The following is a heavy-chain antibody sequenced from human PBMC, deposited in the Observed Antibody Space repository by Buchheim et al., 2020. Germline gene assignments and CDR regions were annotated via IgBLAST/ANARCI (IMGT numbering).Heavy chain of an antibody. J-gene: IGHJ5*01. CDR1: GGSISGSSSY. CDR2: IYHSGST. V-gene: IGHV4-39*01. Sequence: QLQLQESGPGLVKPSETLSLTCSVSGGSISGSSSYWGWVRQPPGRGLEWIGSIYHSGSTYYNPSLKSRVTISVDTSRYQFSLKMSYVTAADTAVYYCATSNWFDPWGQGTL. CDR3: ATSNWFDP.